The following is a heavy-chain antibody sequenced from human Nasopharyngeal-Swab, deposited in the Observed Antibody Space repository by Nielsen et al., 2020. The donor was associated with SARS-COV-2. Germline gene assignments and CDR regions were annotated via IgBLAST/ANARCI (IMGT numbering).Heavy chain of an antibody. J-gene: IGHJ6*02. CDR2: ISYDGSNK. D-gene: IGHD3-22*01. V-gene: IGHV3-30*18. CDR1: GFTFSSYG. Sequence: GASLKISCAASGFTFSSYGMHWVRQAPGKGLEWVAVISYDGSNKYHADSVKGRFTISRDTSKNTLYLQMNSLRAEDTAVYYCAKGRVYYDSSGYYYYGMDVWGQGTTVTVSS. CDR3: AKGRVYYDSSGYYYYGMDV.